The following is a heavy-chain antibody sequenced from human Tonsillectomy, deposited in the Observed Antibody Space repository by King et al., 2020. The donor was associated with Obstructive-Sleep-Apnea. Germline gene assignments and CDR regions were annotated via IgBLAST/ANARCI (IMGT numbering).Heavy chain of an antibody. D-gene: IGHD2-21*02. Sequence: VQLQQWGAGLLKPSETLSLTCAVYVGSFSGYYWSWVRQPPGKGLEWIGEIIHSGSTNYNPSLKSRVTISVDTSKNQYSLTLSAVTAADTAVYYCASLRPPVVGTAWGAFDIWGQGTMVTVSS. V-gene: IGHV4-34*12. CDR2: IIHSGST. J-gene: IGHJ3*02. CDR1: VGSFSGYY. CDR3: ASLRPPVVGTAWGAFDI.